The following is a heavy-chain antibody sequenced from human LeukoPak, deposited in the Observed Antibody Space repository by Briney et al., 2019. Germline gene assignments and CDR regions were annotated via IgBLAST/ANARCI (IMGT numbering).Heavy chain of an antibody. V-gene: IGHV3-74*03. CDR2: IYSDGSRT. Sequence: GGSLRLSCAASGFTFSGYWMHWVRQAPGKGLVWVSRIYSDGSRTSYADSVKGRFTTSRDNAKNTMYLQMNSLRAEDTAVYYCARDNSYGMDVRGPGTSGTVSS. CDR1: GFTFSGYW. CDR3: ARDNSYGMDV. J-gene: IGHJ6*02.